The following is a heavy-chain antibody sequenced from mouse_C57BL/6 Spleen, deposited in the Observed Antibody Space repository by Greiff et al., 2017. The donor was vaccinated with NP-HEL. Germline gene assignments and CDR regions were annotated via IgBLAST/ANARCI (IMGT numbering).Heavy chain of an antibody. J-gene: IGHJ2*01. CDR2: IYPGSGNT. CDR3: ARRFIITTVVATDY. D-gene: IGHD1-1*01. CDR1: GYSFTSYY. Sequence: QVQLQQSGPELVKPGASVKISCKASGYSFTSYYIHWVKQRPGQGLEWIGWIYPGSGNTKYNEKFKGKATRTADTSSSTAYMQLSSLTSEDSAVYYCARRFIITTVVATDYWGQGTTLTVSS. V-gene: IGHV1-66*01.